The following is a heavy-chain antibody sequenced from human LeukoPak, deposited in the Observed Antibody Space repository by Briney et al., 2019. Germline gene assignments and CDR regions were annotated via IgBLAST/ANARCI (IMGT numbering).Heavy chain of an antibody. Sequence: SETLSLTCTVSGGSISSYYWSWIRQPPGKGLEWIGYIYYSGSTNYNPSLKSRVTISVDTSKNQFSLKLRSVTAADTAVYYCARGPRFGELLWHWFDPWGQGTLVTVSS. D-gene: IGHD3-10*01. V-gene: IGHV4-59*08. CDR1: GGSISSYY. CDR2: IYYSGST. J-gene: IGHJ5*02. CDR3: ARGPRFGELLWHWFDP.